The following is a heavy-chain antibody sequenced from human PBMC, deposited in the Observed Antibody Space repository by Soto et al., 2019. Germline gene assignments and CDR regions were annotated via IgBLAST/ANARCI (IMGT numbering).Heavy chain of an antibody. CDR1: GGSISSSSYY. J-gene: IGHJ3*02. CDR2: IYYSGST. CDR3: ARQRGDSSSYAFDI. V-gene: IGHV4-39*01. D-gene: IGHD6-6*01. Sequence: QLQLQESGPGLVKPSETLSLTCTVSGGSISSSSYYWGWIRQPPGKGLEWIGSIYYSGSTYYNPSLKSRVTISVDTSKNQFSLKLSSVTAADTAVYYCARQRGDSSSYAFDIWGQGTMVTVSS.